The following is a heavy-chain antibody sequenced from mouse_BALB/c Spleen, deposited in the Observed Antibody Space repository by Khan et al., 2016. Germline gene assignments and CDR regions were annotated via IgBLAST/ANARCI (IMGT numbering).Heavy chain of an antibody. V-gene: IGHV5-4*02. CDR1: AFTFSDYY. CDR2: ISDGGNYT. CDR3: ARGLDWCFDV. J-gene: IGHJ1*01. Sequence: EVELVESGGGLVKPGGSLKLSCAASAFTFSDYYMYWVRQTPEKRLEWVATISDGGNYTYYPDSVKGRFTISRDNAKKNLYLQMSSLKSEDTAMYYCARGLDWCFDVWGAGTTVTVSS.